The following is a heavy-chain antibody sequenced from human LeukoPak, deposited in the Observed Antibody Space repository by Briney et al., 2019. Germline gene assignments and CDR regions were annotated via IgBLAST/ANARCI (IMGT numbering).Heavy chain of an antibody. D-gene: IGHD5-18*01. V-gene: IGHV5-51*01. CDR2: IYPGDSDT. J-gene: IGHJ4*02. CDR1: GYSFTSYW. CDR3: ARLSLGCDRYNYDYGCYFDY. Sequence: GESLKISCKGSGYSFTSYWIGWVRKMPGKGLEWMGIIYPGDSDTRYSPSFQCQVTISVDKSISTAYLQRSNLKTSDTAMYYCARLSLGCDRYNYDYGCYFDYWGQGTLVTVSS.